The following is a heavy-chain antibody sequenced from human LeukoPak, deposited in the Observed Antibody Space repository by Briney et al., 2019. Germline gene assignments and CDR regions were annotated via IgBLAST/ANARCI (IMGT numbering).Heavy chain of an antibody. CDR2: INPNSGGT. CDR1: GYTYTGYY. V-gene: IGHV1-2*02. CDR3: ARGCSGVSCYDY. Sequence: ASVKVSCKASGYTYTGYYMHWVRQAPGQGLEWMGWINPNSGGTNYAQKFQGRVTMTRDTSISTAYMELSRLRSDDTAVYYCARGCSGVSCYDYWGQGTLVTVSS. D-gene: IGHD2-15*01. J-gene: IGHJ4*02.